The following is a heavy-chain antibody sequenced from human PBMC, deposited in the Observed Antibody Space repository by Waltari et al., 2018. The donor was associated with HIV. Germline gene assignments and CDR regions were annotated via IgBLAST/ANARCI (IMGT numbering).Heavy chain of an antibody. D-gene: IGHD1-26*01. J-gene: IGHJ4*02. V-gene: IGHV4-39*07. CDR3: ARHKNRGSYFPVDF. CDR2: IFYSGTT. Sequence: QLQLHESGPGLVQPSETLSLPCIVSGFSISSNNYYWGWIRQPPGKGLEWIGNIFYSGTTNYNPSLESRVTISIDTSKSQFSLNLDSVTAADTAIYYCARHKNRGSYFPVDFWGQGTLVAVSS. CDR1: GFSISSNNYY.